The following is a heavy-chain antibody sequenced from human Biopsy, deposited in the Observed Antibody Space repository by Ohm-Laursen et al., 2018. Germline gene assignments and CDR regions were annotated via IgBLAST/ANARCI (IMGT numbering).Heavy chain of an antibody. V-gene: IGHV1-69*06. Sequence: GASVKVSCKASGYTFTGYYMHWVRQAPGQGLEWMGGINPMFGTAKYAQRFQGRVTITADKSTSTADMELSSLRSDDTAVYYCARSFGVVINFEHNWFDPWGQGTLVTVSS. J-gene: IGHJ5*02. CDR3: ARSFGVVINFEHNWFDP. CDR2: INPMFGTA. CDR1: GYTFTGYY. D-gene: IGHD3-3*01.